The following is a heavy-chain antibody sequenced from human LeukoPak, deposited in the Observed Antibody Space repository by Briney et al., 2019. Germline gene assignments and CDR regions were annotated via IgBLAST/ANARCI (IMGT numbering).Heavy chain of an antibody. CDR3: ARGVYGGNSIWFDP. CDR1: GGSISSGSYY. CDR2: IYTSGST. D-gene: IGHD4-23*01. V-gene: IGHV4-61*02. Sequence: SRTLSLTCTVSGGSISSGSYYWSWIRQPAGKGLEWIGRIYTSGSTNYNPSLKSRVTISVDTSKNQFSLKLSSVTAADTAVYYCARGVYGGNSIWFDPWGQGTLVTVSS. J-gene: IGHJ5*02.